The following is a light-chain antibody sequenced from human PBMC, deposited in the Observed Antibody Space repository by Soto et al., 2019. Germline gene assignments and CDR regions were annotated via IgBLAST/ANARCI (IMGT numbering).Light chain of an antibody. V-gene: IGLV2-11*01. J-gene: IGLJ1*01. CDR2: XXX. Sequence: QSALTQPRSVSGSPGQSVTISCTGTSSDVGGYNYVSWYQQHPGKAPKLMIYXXXXXXXXXXXXXXXSKSGNTASLTISGXXXXXXXXXYCCSYAGSYTYVFGTGTKVTVL. CDR1: SSDVGGYNY. CDR3: CSYAGSYTYV.